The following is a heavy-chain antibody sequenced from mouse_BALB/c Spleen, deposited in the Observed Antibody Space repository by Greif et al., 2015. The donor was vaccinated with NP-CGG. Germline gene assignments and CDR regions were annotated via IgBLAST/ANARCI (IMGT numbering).Heavy chain of an antibody. CDR2: ISSGSSTI. CDR1: GFTFSSFG. J-gene: IGHJ1*01. D-gene: IGHD1-2*01. Sequence: EVQLVESGGGLVQPGGSRKLSCAASGFTFSSFGMHWVRQAPEKGLEWVAYISSGSSTIYYADTVKGRFTISRDNPKNTLLLQMTSLRSEDTAMYYCARGIHYYVHWYFDVWGAGTTVTVSS. V-gene: IGHV5-17*02. CDR3: ARGIHYYVHWYFDV.